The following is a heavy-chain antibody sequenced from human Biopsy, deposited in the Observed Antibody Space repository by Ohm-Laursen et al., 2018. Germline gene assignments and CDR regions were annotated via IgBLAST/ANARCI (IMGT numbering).Heavy chain of an antibody. D-gene: IGHD1-1*01. Sequence: VASVKVSCKVSGYTLTELSMHWVRQAPGKGLEWTGGFAPENGKTVYAQNFQARVSMTEGTSTDTAYMELRSLRSEDTAVYYCAADINVWNVNYWGQGTQVTVSS. CDR2: FAPENGKT. CDR1: GYTLTELS. J-gene: IGHJ4*02. V-gene: IGHV1-24*01. CDR3: AADINVWNVNY.